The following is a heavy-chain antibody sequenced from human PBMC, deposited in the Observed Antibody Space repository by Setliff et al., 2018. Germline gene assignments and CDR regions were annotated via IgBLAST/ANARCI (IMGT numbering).Heavy chain of an antibody. V-gene: IGHV4-4*08. J-gene: IGHJ3*02. D-gene: IGHD1-1*01. CDR3: ARGGGRIRQLGATGVHTFDI. CDR1: GGSISSYY. CDR2: IYTRGST. Sequence: PSETLSLTCSVSGGSISSYYWSWIRQPPGKGLEWIGYIYTRGSTNYNPSRQSRVTISVDTAKKQFSLKLNSVTAADTAIYYCARGGGRIRQLGATGVHTFDIWGQGTMVTVSS.